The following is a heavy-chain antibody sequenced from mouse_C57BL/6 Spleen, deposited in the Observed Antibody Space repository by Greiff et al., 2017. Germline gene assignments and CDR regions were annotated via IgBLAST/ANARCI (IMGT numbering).Heavy chain of an antibody. CDR3: ARGSIYYYGSRVYFDY. CDR2: INPNNGGT. V-gene: IGHV1-26*01. Sequence: EVQLQQSGPELVKPGASVKISCKASGYTFTDYYMNWVKQSHGKSLEWIGDINPNNGGTSYNQKFKGKATLTVDKSSSTAYMELRSLTSEDSAVYYCARGSIYYYGSRVYFDYWGQGTTLTVSS. J-gene: IGHJ2*01. CDR1: GYTFTDYY. D-gene: IGHD1-1*01.